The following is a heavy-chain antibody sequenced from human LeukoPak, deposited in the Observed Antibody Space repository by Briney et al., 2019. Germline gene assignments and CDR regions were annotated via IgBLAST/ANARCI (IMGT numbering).Heavy chain of an antibody. V-gene: IGHV3-7*05. CDR2: IKQDGSEK. J-gene: IGHJ4*02. CDR3: ASRAGYTGSWSAFDY. Sequence: PGGSLRLSCGASGFTFSNYWMTWVRQAPGKGLEWVANIKQDGSEKYHVDSVRGRFTISRDNAKNSLYLQMNSLRAEDTAVYYCASRAGYTGSWSAFDYWGQGTLVTVSS. D-gene: IGHD6-13*01. CDR1: GFTFSNYW.